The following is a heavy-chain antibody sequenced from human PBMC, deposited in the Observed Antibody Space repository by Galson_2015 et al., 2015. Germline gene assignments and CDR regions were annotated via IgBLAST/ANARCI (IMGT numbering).Heavy chain of an antibody. Sequence: SLRLSCAASGFTFSSYSMNWVRQAPGKGLEWVSYISGSSSTIYYADSVKGRFTISRDNAKNSLYLQMNSLRAEDTAMYYCARDQAVAGTGPPKIRYYYYGMDVWGQGTTVTVSS. D-gene: IGHD6-19*01. CDR1: GFTFSSYS. CDR3: ARDQAVAGTGPPKIRYYYYGMDV. J-gene: IGHJ6*02. V-gene: IGHV3-48*01. CDR2: ISGSSSTI.